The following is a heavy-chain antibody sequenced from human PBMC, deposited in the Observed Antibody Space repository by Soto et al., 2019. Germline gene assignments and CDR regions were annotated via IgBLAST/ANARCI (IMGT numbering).Heavy chain of an antibody. D-gene: IGHD5-18*01. J-gene: IGHJ2*01. CDR1: GGTFSSYT. CDR3: MVDTAMVTDWYFDL. CDR2: IIPILGIA. V-gene: IGHV1-69*02. Sequence: ASVKVSCKASGGTFSSYTISWVRQAPGQGLEWMGRIIPILGIANYAQKFQGRVTITADKSTSTAYMELSSLRSEDAAVYYCMVDTAMVTDWYFDLWGRGTLVTVSS.